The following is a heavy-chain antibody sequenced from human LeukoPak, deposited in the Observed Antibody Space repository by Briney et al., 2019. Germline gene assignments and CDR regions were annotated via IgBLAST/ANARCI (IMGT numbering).Heavy chain of an antibody. CDR3: ARAPYPYYYDSSGYYEN. V-gene: IGHV4-59*01. D-gene: IGHD3-22*01. Sequence: SETLSLTCTVSGGSISSYYWSWIRQPPGKGLEWIGYISYSGSTNYNPSLKSRVTISVDTSKNQFSLKLSSVTAADTAVYYCARAPYPYYYDSSGYYENWGQGTLVTVSS. J-gene: IGHJ4*02. CDR1: GGSISSYY. CDR2: ISYSGST.